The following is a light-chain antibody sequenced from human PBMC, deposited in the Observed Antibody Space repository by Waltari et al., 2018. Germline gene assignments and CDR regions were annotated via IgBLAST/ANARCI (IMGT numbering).Light chain of an antibody. CDR2: WAS. V-gene: IGKV4-1*01. CDR3: LKYYRLPLT. J-gene: IGKJ3*01. CDR1: QSVLYSTYNKNY. Sequence: DIVMTQSPDSLAVSLGERATINCRSSQSVLYSTYNKNYLAWYQQKPGQPPKLLINWASTRESGVPDRFSGSGSGTDFTLTISSLQAEDVAVYYCLKYYRLPLTFGPGTKVDIK.